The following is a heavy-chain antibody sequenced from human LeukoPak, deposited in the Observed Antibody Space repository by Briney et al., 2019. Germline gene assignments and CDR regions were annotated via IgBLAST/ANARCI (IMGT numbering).Heavy chain of an antibody. CDR1: GFTLSNYA. CDR2: ISGNGGST. CDR3: ARSYDYGGYLGAFDI. Sequence: GGSLRLSCAASGFTLSNYAMHWVRQAPGKGLGYVSAISGNGGSTYYADSVKGRFTISRDNSKNTLYLQMGSLRAEDMAVYYCARSYDYGGYLGAFDIWGQGTMVTVSS. D-gene: IGHD4-17*01. J-gene: IGHJ3*02. V-gene: IGHV3-64*02.